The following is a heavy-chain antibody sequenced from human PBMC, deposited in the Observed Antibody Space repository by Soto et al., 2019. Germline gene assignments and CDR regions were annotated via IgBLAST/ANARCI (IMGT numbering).Heavy chain of an antibody. CDR1: GGTFSSYA. CDR2: IIPIFGTA. V-gene: IGHV1-69*13. Sequence: SVKVSFKASGGTFSSYAISWVRQAPGQGLEWMGGIIPIFGTANYAQKFQGRVTITADESTSTAYMELSSLRSEDTAVYYCASVPAAMSDYYGMDVWGQGTTVTVSS. CDR3: ASVPAAMSDYYGMDV. J-gene: IGHJ6*02. D-gene: IGHD2-2*01.